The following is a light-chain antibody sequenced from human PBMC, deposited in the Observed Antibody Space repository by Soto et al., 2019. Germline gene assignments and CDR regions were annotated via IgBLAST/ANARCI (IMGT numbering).Light chain of an antibody. CDR3: SSYSDTSTRV. J-gene: IGLJ1*01. V-gene: IGLV2-14*03. Sequence: QSALTQPASVTGSPGQSITISCTGSRSDIGGYDFVSWYQHHPGKAPKLMIFDVTKRPSRISSVFSGSKSGNTASLTISGLQTDDEADYYCSSYSDTSTRVFGGGTKVTVL. CDR1: RSDIGGYDF. CDR2: DVT.